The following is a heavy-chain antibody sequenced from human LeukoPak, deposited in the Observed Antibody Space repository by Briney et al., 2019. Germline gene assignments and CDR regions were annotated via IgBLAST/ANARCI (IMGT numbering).Heavy chain of an antibody. CDR2: INHSGST. CDR3: ASRRTYSSSWYLPGDYYYYMDV. J-gene: IGHJ6*03. D-gene: IGHD6-13*01. V-gene: IGHV4-34*01. Sequence: SETLSLTCGVYGGSFSGYYWSWIRQPPGKGLEWIGEINHSGSTNYNPSLKSRVTISVDTSKNQFSLKLSSVTAADTAVYYCASRRTYSSSWYLPGDYYYYMDVWGKGTTVTVSS. CDR1: GGSFSGYY.